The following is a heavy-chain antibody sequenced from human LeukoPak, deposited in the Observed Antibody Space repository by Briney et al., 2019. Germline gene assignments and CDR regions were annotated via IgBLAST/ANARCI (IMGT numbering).Heavy chain of an antibody. D-gene: IGHD1-7*01. J-gene: IGHJ5*02. CDR2: IYTSGST. CDR3: AREDWNYVWFDP. V-gene: IGHV4-61*02. Sequence: PSQTLSLTCTVSGGSISSGSYYWSWIRQPAGKGLEWIGRIYTSGSTNYNPSLKSRVTISVDTSKNQFSLKLSSVTAADTAVYYCAREDWNYVWFDPWGQGTLVTVSS. CDR1: GGSISSGSYY.